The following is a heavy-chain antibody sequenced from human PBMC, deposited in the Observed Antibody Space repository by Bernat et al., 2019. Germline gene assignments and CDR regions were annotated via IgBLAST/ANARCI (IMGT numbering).Heavy chain of an antibody. V-gene: IGHV4-59*01. CDR1: GGSISSYY. Sequence: QVQLQESGPGLVKPSETLSLTCTVSGGSISSYYWSWIRQPPGKGLEWIGYIYYSGSTNYNPSLKSRVTISVDTSKNQFSLKLSSVTAADPAVYYCARDPGYYGMDVWGQGTTVTVSS. CDR3: ARDPGYYGMDV. CDR2: IYYSGST. J-gene: IGHJ6*02.